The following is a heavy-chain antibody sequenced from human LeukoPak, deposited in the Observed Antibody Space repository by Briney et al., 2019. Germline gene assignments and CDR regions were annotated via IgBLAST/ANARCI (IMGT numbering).Heavy chain of an antibody. V-gene: IGHV3-30*18. CDR3: AKHWSLMGARPDPDY. CDR1: GFTFSRYG. Sequence: PGGSLRLSCAASGFTFSRYGMHWVRQAPGKGLEWVTAIPYDGSNKYYADSVKGRFTISRDNSKNTLYLQMNSLRAEDTAVYYCAKHWSLMGARPDPDYWGQGTLVTVSS. J-gene: IGHJ4*02. D-gene: IGHD1-26*01. CDR2: IPYDGSNK.